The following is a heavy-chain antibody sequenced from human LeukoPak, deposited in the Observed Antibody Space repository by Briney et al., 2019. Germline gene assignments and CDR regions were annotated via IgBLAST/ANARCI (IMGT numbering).Heavy chain of an antibody. Sequence: QPGRSLRLSCAASGFTFSSYGMHWVRQAPGKGLEWVAVISYDGSNKYYADSVKGRFTISRDNSKNTLYLQMNSLRAEDTAVYYCAKGYYYDSSGYYSGSVYYYYGMDVWGQGTTVTVSS. J-gene: IGHJ6*02. CDR1: GFTFSSYG. V-gene: IGHV3-30*18. CDR2: ISYDGSNK. D-gene: IGHD3-22*01. CDR3: AKGYYYDSSGYYSGSVYYYYGMDV.